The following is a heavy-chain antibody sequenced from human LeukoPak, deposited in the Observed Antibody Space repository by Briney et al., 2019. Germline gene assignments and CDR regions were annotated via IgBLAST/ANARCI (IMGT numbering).Heavy chain of an antibody. D-gene: IGHD6-13*01. CDR2: ISSSSSYI. Sequence: GGSLRLSCAASGFTFSSYSMNWVRQAPGKGLEWVSSISSSSSYIYYADSVKGRFTISRDNAKNSLYLQMNSLRAEDTAVYYCARARYSSSWRRDHRDRYFDLWGRGTLVTVSS. CDR1: GFTFSSYS. V-gene: IGHV3-21*01. CDR3: ARARYSSSWRRDHRDRYFDL. J-gene: IGHJ2*01.